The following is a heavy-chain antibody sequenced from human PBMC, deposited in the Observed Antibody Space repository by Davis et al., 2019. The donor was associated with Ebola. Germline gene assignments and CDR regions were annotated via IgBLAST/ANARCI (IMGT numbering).Heavy chain of an antibody. D-gene: IGHD2-15*01. V-gene: IGHV3-33*06. CDR2: IWYDGSNK. CDR3: AKSHCSGGSCPYYFDF. CDR1: GFTFSSYG. J-gene: IGHJ4*02. Sequence: GESLKISCAASGFTFSSYGMHWVRQAPGKGLEWVAVIWYDGSNKYYADSVKGRFTISRDNSKNTLYLQMNSLRADDTAVYYCAKSHCSGGSCPYYFDFWGQGTQVTVSS.